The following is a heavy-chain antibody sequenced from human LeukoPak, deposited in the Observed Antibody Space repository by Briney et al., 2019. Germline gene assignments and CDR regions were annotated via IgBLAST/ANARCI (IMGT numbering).Heavy chain of an antibody. Sequence: SETLSLTCSVSGGSVSNSRVYWGWIRQTPGEGLEWIGSIYNNGRTYYKSSLESRVTISVDTSKNQFSLKLSSVTAADTAVYYCARKTTVTVVDYWGQGTLVTVSS. CDR1: GGSVSNSRVY. J-gene: IGHJ4*02. D-gene: IGHD4-17*01. CDR3: ARKTTVTVVDY. CDR2: IYNNGRT. V-gene: IGHV4-39*07.